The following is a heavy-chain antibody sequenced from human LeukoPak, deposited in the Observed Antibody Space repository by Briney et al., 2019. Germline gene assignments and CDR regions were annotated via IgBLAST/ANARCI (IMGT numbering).Heavy chain of an antibody. CDR1: GGSVSSGSYY. CDR3: SGQVSYYYGMDV. V-gene: IGHV4-61*01. Sequence: PSETLSLTCTVSGGSVSSGSYYWSWIRQPPGKGLEWIGYIYYSGSTNYNPSLKSRVTTSVDTSKNQFSLKLSSVTAADTAVYYCSGQVSYYYGMDVWGKGTTVTVSS. J-gene: IGHJ6*04. CDR2: IYYSGST.